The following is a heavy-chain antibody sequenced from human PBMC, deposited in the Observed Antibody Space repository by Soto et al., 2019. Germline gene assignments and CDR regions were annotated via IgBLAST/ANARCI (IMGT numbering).Heavy chain of an antibody. V-gene: IGHV3-23*01. Sequence: EVPLLESGGGLVQPGGSLRLSCAASGFTFSSYAMSWVRQAPGKGLEWVSAIRGSGGSTYYADSVKGRFTISRDNSKNRLYLQMNSLRAEDTAVYYCAKSIQAGDDSTRRGAHDAFDIWGQGTMVTVSS. CDR3: AKSIQAGDDSTRRGAHDAFDI. CDR1: GFTFSSYA. D-gene: IGHD3-22*01. J-gene: IGHJ3*02. CDR2: IRGSGGST.